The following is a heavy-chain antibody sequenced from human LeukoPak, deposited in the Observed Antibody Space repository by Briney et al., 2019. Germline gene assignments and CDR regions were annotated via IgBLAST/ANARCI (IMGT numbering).Heavy chain of an antibody. CDR2: ISGNSGSI. V-gene: IGHV3-21*01. CDR3: AGDPRKVVVHPFRPFYMDL. CDR1: GFTFSAYG. D-gene: IGHD2-21*01. Sequence: PGGSLRLSCGGSGFTFSAYGMNWVRQAPGKGLEWVSSISGNSGSIHYADSVKGRFTISRDNANNSLFLQMSSPRAQDSAVYYCAGDPRKVVVHPFRPFYMDLWGGGITVTVS. J-gene: IGHJ6*03.